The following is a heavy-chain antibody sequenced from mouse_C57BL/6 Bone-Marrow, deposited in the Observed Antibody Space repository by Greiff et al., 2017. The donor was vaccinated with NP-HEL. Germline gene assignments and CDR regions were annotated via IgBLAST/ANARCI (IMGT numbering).Heavy chain of an antibody. CDR2: IRSKSNNYAT. CDR3: MSSGPWAMDY. D-gene: IGHD3-2*02. V-gene: IGHV10-1*01. J-gene: IGHJ4*01. Sequence: EVKLMESGGGLVQPKGSLKLSCAASGFSFNTYAMNWVRQAPGKGLEWVARIRSKSNNYATYYADSVKDRFTISRDDSESMLYLQMNNLKTEDTAMYYCMSSGPWAMDYWGQGTSVTVSS. CDR1: GFSFNTYA.